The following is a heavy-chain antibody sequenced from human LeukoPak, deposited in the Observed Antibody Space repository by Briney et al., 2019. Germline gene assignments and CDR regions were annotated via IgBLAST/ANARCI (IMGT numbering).Heavy chain of an antibody. J-gene: IGHJ6*03. CDR1: GFTFSSYS. V-gene: IGHV3-21*04. CDR2: ISSSSSYI. CDR3: ARAVQLERPPPLIDYYYMDV. D-gene: IGHD1-1*01. Sequence: GGSLRLSCAASGFTFSSYSMNWVRQAPGKGLEWVSSISSSSSYIYYADSVKGRFTISRDNAKNSLYLQMNSLRAEDTAVYYCARAVQLERPPPLIDYYYMDVWGKGTTVTVSS.